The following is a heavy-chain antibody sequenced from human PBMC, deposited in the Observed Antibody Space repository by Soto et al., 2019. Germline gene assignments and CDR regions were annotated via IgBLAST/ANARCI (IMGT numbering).Heavy chain of an antibody. CDR1: GGSISSYY. CDR2: IYYSGST. D-gene: IGHD3-22*01. V-gene: IGHV4-59*01. CDR3: ARGTYYYDSSGYFQDYYGMDV. Sequence: SETLSLTCTVSGGSISSYYWSWIRQPPGKGLEWIGYIYYSGSTNYNPSLKSRVTISVDTSKNQFSLKLSSVTAADTAVYYCARGTYYYDSSGYFQDYYGMDVWGQGTTVTVSS. J-gene: IGHJ6*02.